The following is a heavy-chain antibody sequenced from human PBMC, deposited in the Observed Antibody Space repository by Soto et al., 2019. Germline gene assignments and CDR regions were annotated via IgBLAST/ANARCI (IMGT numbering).Heavy chain of an antibody. CDR2: ISAYNGNT. V-gene: IGHV1-18*01. CDR3: ATSPGDPDILTGYYRNYYYYGMDV. J-gene: IGHJ6*02. CDR1: GYTFTSYG. D-gene: IGHD3-9*01. Sequence: ASVKVSCKASGYTFTSYGISWVRRAPGQGLEWMGWISAYNGNTNYAQKLQGRVTMTTDTSTSTAYMELRSLRSDDTAVYYCATSPGDPDILTGYYRNYYYYGMDVWGQGTTVTVSS.